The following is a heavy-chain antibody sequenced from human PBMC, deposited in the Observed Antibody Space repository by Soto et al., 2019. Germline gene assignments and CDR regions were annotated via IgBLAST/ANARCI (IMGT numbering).Heavy chain of an antibody. Sequence: PGGSLRLSCAASGFTFSSYWMHWVRQAPGKGLVWVSRINSDGSSTSYADSVKGRFTISRDNAKNTLYLQMNSLRAEDTAVYYCVKAKMATIKAEYFQHWGQGTLVTVSS. V-gene: IGHV3-74*01. D-gene: IGHD5-12*01. CDR2: INSDGSST. J-gene: IGHJ1*01. CDR1: GFTFSSYW. CDR3: VKAKMATIKAEYFQH.